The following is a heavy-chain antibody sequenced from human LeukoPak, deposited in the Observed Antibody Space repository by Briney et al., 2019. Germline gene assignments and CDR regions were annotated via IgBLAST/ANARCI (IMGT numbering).Heavy chain of an antibody. CDR3: ASGREWELPHFDY. CDR1: GGSISSYY. J-gene: IGHJ4*02. D-gene: IGHD1-26*01. CDR2: IYYSGST. V-gene: IGHV4-59*01. Sequence: PSETLSLTCTVSGGSISSYYWSWIRQPPGKGLEWIGYIYYSGSTNYNPPPTSRVTISVDTSKNQFSLKLSSVTAADTAVYYCASGREWELPHFDYWGQGTLVTVSS.